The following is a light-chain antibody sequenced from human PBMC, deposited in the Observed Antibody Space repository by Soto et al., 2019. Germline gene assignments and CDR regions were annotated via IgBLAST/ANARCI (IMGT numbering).Light chain of an antibody. Sequence: QSVLTQPRSVSGSPGQSVTISCTGTSSDVGYYNYVSWYQQHPGKAPKLMIYNDSKRPPGVPHRFSGSKSGNTASLTISGLQAEDEADYYCCSYAGSYTEVFGTGTKLTAL. CDR1: SSDVGYYNY. CDR3: CSYAGSYTEV. J-gene: IGLJ1*01. V-gene: IGLV2-11*01. CDR2: NDS.